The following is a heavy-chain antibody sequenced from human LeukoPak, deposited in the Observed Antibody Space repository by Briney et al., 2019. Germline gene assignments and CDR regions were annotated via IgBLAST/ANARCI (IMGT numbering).Heavy chain of an antibody. Sequence: PGGSLRLSCAASGFTFSTSWMNWVRQGPGRGPVWVSRVSPDGSATAYADSVKGRFTVSRDNAKNALYLQMNSLRADGTAVYYCLYGSSSGDYWGQGSLVTVSS. J-gene: IGHJ4*02. CDR1: GFTFSTSW. V-gene: IGHV3-74*01. D-gene: IGHD6-6*01. CDR2: VSPDGSAT. CDR3: LYGSSSGDY.